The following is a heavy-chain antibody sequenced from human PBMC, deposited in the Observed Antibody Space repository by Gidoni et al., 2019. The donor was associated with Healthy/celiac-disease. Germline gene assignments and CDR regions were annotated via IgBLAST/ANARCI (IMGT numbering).Heavy chain of an antibody. J-gene: IGHJ5*02. V-gene: IGHV1-18*01. CDR1: GYTFTRYG. CDR3: ARGGPYGLTRGWFDP. D-gene: IGHD3-10*01. CDR2: ISAYNGNT. Sequence: QVQLVQSGAEVKKPGASVKLSCKASGYTFTRYGISWVRQAPGEGLEWMGWISAYNGNTNYAQKRQGRVTMTTDTSTSTAYMELRSLRSDDTAVYYCARGGPYGLTRGWFDPWGQGTLVTVSS.